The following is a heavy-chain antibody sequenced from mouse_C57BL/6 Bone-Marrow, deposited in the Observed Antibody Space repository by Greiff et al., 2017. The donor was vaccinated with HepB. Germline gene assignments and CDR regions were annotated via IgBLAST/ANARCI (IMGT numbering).Heavy chain of an antibody. D-gene: IGHD1-1*01. CDR3: AGSTYGSTFAY. CDR1: GYTFTSYW. V-gene: IGHV1-55*01. Sequence: VQLQQSGAELVKPGASVKMSCKASGYTFTSYWITWVKQRPGQGLEWIGDVYPGSGSTNYNEKFKSKATLTVDTSSSTAYMQLSSLTSEDSAVYYCAGSTYGSTFAYWGQGTLVTVSA. J-gene: IGHJ3*01. CDR2: VYPGSGST.